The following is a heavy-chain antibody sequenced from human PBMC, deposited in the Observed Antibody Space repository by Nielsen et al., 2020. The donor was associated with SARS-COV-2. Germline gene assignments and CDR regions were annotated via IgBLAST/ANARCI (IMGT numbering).Heavy chain of an antibody. CDR2: ITGIGGGAT. CDR1: GYTFSRHA. V-gene: IGHV3-23*01. J-gene: IGHJ3*02. Sequence: GESLKISCAASGYTFSRHAMTWFRQSPGKGLEWVSGITGIGGGATYYADSVKGRFTIFRDNSKNTLYLQMDSLRGEDTAMYYCARASSTSYNAAFDMWGQGTMVTVSS. D-gene: IGHD1-1*01. CDR3: ARASSTSYNAAFDM.